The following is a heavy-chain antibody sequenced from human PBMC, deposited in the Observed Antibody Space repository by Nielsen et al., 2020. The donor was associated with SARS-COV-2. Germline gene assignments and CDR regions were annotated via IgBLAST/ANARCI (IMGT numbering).Heavy chain of an antibody. CDR2: IYYSGST. D-gene: IGHD6-19*01. Sequence: SETLSLTCTVSGGSISSYYWSWIRQPPGKGLEWIGYIYYSGSTNYNPSLKSRVTISVDTSKNQFSLKLSSVTAADTAVYYCAREPPGYSSGWYENWGQGTLVTVSS. V-gene: IGHV4-59*12. CDR1: GGSISSYY. J-gene: IGHJ4*02. CDR3: AREPPGYSSGWYEN.